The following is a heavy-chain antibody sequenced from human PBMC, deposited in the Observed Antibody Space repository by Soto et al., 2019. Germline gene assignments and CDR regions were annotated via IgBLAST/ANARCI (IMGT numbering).Heavy chain of an antibody. CDR2: ISSSSSYI. CDR1: GFTFSSYS. J-gene: IGHJ6*02. D-gene: IGHD6-6*01. V-gene: IGHV3-21*01. Sequence: PGGSLRLSCAASGFTFSSYSMNWVRQAPGKGLEWVSSISSSSSYIYYADSVKGRFTISRDNAKNSLYLQMNSLRAEDTAVYYCARGGSSSDNGMDVWGQGTTVTVSS. CDR3: ARGGSSSDNGMDV.